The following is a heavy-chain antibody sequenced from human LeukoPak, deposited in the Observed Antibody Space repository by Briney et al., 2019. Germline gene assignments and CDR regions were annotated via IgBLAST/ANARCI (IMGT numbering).Heavy chain of an antibody. Sequence: ASVKVSCKASGYTFTSYYMHWVRQAPGQGLEWMGIINPSGGSTSYAQKFQGRVTMTRDMSTSTVYMELSSLRSEDTAMYYCARELLGSYDSSGYYLGYWGQGILVTVSS. V-gene: IGHV1-46*01. CDR2: INPSGGST. J-gene: IGHJ4*02. CDR1: GYTFTSYY. CDR3: ARELLGSYDSSGYYLGY. D-gene: IGHD3-22*01.